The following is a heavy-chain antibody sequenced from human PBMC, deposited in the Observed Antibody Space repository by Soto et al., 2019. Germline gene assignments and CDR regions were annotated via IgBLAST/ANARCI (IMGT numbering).Heavy chain of an antibody. Sequence: QVALVESGGGVVRPGRSLRLSCGASGFSFSKYGMHWVRQAPGEGLEWLSRISYDGSEKWYAESVKGRFTISRDNSKNTLYLQMNSLIGDDTAVYFCAKGYEVSPPVASAWYSNYFYGVDVWGRGTTVTVSS. V-gene: IGHV3-30*18. J-gene: IGHJ6*02. D-gene: IGHD6-19*01. CDR3: AKGYEVSPPVASAWYSNYFYGVDV. CDR1: GFSFSKYG. CDR2: ISYDGSEK.